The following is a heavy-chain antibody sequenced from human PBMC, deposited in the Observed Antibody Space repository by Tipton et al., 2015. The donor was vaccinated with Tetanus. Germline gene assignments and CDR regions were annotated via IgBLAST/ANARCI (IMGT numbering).Heavy chain of an antibody. CDR1: GGSMSGYY. Sequence: TLSLTCIVSGGSMSGYYWTWIRQPPGKGLEWIGYIYYNGTTSYNPSLKSRVTISVDTSKNQFSLKLSSVTAADTAVYYCARRIPVFGVVIIDAFDLWAQGTMVTVSS. CDR3: ARRIPVFGVVIIDAFDL. D-gene: IGHD3-3*01. J-gene: IGHJ3*01. CDR2: IYYNGTT. V-gene: IGHV4-59*01.